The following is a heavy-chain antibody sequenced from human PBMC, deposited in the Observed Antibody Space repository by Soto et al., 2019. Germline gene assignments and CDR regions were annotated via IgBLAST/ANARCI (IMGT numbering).Heavy chain of an antibody. CDR2: INHSGST. V-gene: IGHV4-34*01. J-gene: IGHJ3*02. CDR3: ATSGTQWHSYAFDI. Sequence: QVQLQQWGAGLLKPSETLSLTCAVYGGSFSGYYWSWIRQPPGKGLEWIGEINHSGSTNYNPSLKSRVTISVDTSKNQFSLKLSSVIAADTAVYYCATSGTQWHSYAFDIWGQGTMVTVSS. CDR1: GGSFSGYY. D-gene: IGHD3-10*01.